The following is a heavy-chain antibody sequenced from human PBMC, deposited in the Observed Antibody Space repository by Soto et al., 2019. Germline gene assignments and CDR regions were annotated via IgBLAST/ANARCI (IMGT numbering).Heavy chain of an antibody. D-gene: IGHD2-2*01. Sequence: LLTMPLTCAVSGGSIRSVGYCWSWIRQPPGKGLEWIGYIYHSGSTYYNPSLKSRVTISVDRSKNQFSLKLSSVTAADTAVYYCARVPDLWGQGPLVTVSS. V-gene: IGHV4-30-2*01. CDR3: ARVPDL. CDR1: GGSIRSVGYC. J-gene: IGHJ5*02. CDR2: IYHSGST.